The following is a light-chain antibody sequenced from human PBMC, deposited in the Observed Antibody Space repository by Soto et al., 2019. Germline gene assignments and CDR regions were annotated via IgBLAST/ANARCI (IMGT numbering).Light chain of an antibody. Sequence: QSALTQPRSVSGSPGQSVTISCTGTSSDVGAYNYVSWYQHHPGKTPKVMIYDVSERPSGVPDRFSGSKPDNKASLTISGLQAEDEADYYCCSYAGSYSWVFGGGTKVTVL. CDR1: SSDVGAYNY. CDR3: CSYAGSYSWV. J-gene: IGLJ3*02. CDR2: DVS. V-gene: IGLV2-11*01.